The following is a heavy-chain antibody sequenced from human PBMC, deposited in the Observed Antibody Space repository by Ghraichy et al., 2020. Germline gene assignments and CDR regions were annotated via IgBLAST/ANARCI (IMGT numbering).Heavy chain of an antibody. V-gene: IGHV3-30*02. CDR1: GFTFSSYG. CDR3: AKPWEPYAPRGADAFDI. CDR2: IRYDGSNK. J-gene: IGHJ3*02. D-gene: IGHD1-26*01. Sequence: GGSLRLSCAASGFTFSSYGMHWVRQAPGKGLEWVAFIRYDGSNKYYADSVKGRFTISRDNSKNTLYLQMNSLRAEDTAVYYCAKPWEPYAPRGADAFDIWGQGTMVTVSS.